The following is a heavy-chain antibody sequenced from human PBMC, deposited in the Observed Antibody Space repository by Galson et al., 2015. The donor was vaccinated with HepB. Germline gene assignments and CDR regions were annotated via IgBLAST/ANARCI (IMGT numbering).Heavy chain of an antibody. CDR2: TGHDDRYK. D-gene: IGHD1-14*01. CDR1: GFTFATYG. Sequence: SLRLSCAASGFTFATYGMRWVRQAPGEGLEWVAVTGHDDRYKGYADSVRGRFNISRDNSRNMLYLQMNSLRDEDTAVYYCVRDLNRRSNFTYLGQGTLVTVSS. J-gene: IGHJ4*02. V-gene: IGHV3-33*01. CDR3: VRDLNRRSNFTY.